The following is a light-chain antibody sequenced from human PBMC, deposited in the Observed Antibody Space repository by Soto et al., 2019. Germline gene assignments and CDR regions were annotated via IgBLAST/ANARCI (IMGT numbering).Light chain of an antibody. CDR3: QQYGSSPRT. Sequence: EIILTQSPGTLSLSPGERATLSCRASQSVSSSYLAWYQQKPGQAPRLLIYGASSRATGIPDRFSGSGSGTDFNLTISRLEPEDFAVYSCQQYGSSPRTFGQGTKLEIK. V-gene: IGKV3-20*01. J-gene: IGKJ2*01. CDR1: QSVSSSY. CDR2: GAS.